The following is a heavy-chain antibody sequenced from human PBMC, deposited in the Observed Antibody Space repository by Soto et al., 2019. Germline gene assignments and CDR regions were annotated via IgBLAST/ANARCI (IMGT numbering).Heavy chain of an antibody. CDR1: GGSISSGGYY. CDR3: ARGVTMVRGVIITWGFPNNWLDP. Sequence: PSETLSLTCTVSGGSISSGGYYWSWIRQHPGKGLEWIGYIYYSGSTYYNPSLKSRVTISVDTSKNQFSLKLSSVTAADTAVYYCARGVTMVRGVIITWGFPNNWLDPWGQGTLVTVSS. J-gene: IGHJ5*02. D-gene: IGHD3-10*01. V-gene: IGHV4-31*03. CDR2: IYYSGST.